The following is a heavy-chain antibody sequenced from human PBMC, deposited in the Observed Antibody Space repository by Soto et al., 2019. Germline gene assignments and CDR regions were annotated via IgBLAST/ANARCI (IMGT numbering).Heavy chain of an antibody. CDR2: IIPVTDTP. Sequence: QVPLVQSGPEVKKPGSSVKVSCKVSGGTFISHAINWLRQAPGQGLEWMGVIIPVTDTPNTAEKFQGRLTITADKSTTAVNMEFSRLTSDDTAVYFCARGNKGPGHYGPGSQGWYGPWGQGTLVTVSS. J-gene: IGHJ5*02. D-gene: IGHD3-10*01. CDR3: ARGNKGPGHYGPGSQGWYGP. CDR1: GGTFISHA. V-gene: IGHV1-69*06.